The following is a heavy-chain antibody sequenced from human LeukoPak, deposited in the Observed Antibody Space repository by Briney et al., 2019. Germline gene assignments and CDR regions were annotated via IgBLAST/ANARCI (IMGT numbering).Heavy chain of an antibody. D-gene: IGHD3-10*01. CDR3: GKGGGASGLYYMDV. V-gene: IGHV3-33*03. CDR2: IWFDGSDK. Sequence: GGSLRLSCAASGFTFSGRGMHWVRRAPGKGLEWVAAIWFDGSDKFYAESVKGRFIVSRDNSKNTLYLHLNSLRAEDTAVYYCGKGGGASGLYYMDVWGKGTTVIVSS. CDR1: GFTFSGRG. J-gene: IGHJ6*03.